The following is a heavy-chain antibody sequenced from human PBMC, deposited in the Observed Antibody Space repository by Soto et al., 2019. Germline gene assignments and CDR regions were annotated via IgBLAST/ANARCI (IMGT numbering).Heavy chain of an antibody. CDR3: ARVVPDIIVVVPAIDY. CDR1: GFTFSSYW. CDR2: INSDGSST. D-gene: IGHD2-2*01. J-gene: IGHJ4*02. Sequence: EVQLVESGGGLVQPGGSLRLCCAASGFTFSSYWMHWVRQAPGKGLVWVSRINSDGSSTSYADSVKGRFTISRDNAKNTLYLQMNSLRAEDTAVYYCARVVPDIIVVVPAIDYWGQGTLVTVSS. V-gene: IGHV3-74*01.